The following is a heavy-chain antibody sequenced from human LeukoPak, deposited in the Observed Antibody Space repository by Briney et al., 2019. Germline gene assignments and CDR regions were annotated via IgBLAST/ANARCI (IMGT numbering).Heavy chain of an antibody. CDR1: GGSISSGSYY. D-gene: IGHD3-10*01. Sequence: SETLSLTCTVSGGSISSGSYYWSWIRQPAGKGLEWIGRIYTSGSTYYNPSLKSRVTISVDTSKNQFSLKLSSVTAPDTAAYYCASTLLWFGDSPQFDYWRQGTLLTVPS. CDR2: IYTSGST. J-gene: IGHJ4*02. CDR3: ASTLLWFGDSPQFDY. V-gene: IGHV4-61*02.